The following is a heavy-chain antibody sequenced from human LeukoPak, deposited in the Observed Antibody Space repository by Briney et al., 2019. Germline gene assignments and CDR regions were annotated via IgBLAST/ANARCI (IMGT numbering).Heavy chain of an antibody. Sequence: ASVKVSCKASGYTFTGYYMHWVRQAPGQGLEWMGRINPNSGGTNYAQKFQGRVTMTRDTSISTAYMELRSLRSDDTAVYYCARGGSYYDFWSGYYSRDFDYWGQGTLVTVSS. CDR2: INPNSGGT. CDR3: ARGGSYYDFWSGYYSRDFDY. V-gene: IGHV1-2*06. CDR1: GYTFTGYY. J-gene: IGHJ4*02. D-gene: IGHD3-3*01.